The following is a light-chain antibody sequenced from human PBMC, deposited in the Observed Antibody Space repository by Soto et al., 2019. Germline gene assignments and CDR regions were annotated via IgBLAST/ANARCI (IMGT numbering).Light chain of an antibody. CDR3: MYPFQTPGT. V-gene: IGKV2-28*01. J-gene: IGKJ4*01. CDR2: LGS. CDR1: QRLIQSNGYNN. Sequence: DMVMTQSPLSLPVTPGEPASISCRSSQRLIQSNGYNNWAWFLRKPRHPHQLLTYLGSSRAAGVPDRFSGSGSGTDFTLQISCVVAEDDAVYNCMYPFQTPGTFGGGTRGR.